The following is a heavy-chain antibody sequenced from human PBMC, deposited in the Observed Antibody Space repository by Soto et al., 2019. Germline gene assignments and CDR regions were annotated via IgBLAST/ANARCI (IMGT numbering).Heavy chain of an antibody. V-gene: IGHV3-30-3*01. CDR2: ISYDGSNK. J-gene: IGHJ6*02. D-gene: IGHD3-22*01. CDR3: ARDSNLVTMIVVVIAGMDV. Sequence: GGSLRLSXAASGFTFSSYAMHWVRQAPGKGLEWVAVISYDGSNKYYADSVKGRFTISRDNSKNTLYLQMNSLRAEDTAVYYCARDSNLVTMIVVVIAGMDVWGQGTTVTVSS. CDR1: GFTFSSYA.